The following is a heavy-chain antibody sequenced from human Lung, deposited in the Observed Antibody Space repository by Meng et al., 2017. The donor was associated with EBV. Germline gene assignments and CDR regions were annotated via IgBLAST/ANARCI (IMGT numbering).Heavy chain of an antibody. Sequence: QVQLVQSGAEVKKPVSSVKVSCKASGGTFNSYAINWVRQAPGQGLEWMGGIIPIYDTPYYAPKFQGRVTITADKSTSTGYMELSSLTSEDSAVYYCARDQTYYFGSWEYWGQGSLVTVSS. CDR3: ARDQTYYFGSWEY. J-gene: IGHJ4*02. V-gene: IGHV1-69*06. CDR2: IIPIYDTP. CDR1: GGTFNSYA. D-gene: IGHD3-10*01.